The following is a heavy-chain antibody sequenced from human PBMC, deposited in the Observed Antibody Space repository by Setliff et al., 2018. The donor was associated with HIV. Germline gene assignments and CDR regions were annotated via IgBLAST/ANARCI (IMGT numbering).Heavy chain of an antibody. Sequence: ASVKVSCKASGHTFNNYDINWVRRATGQGLEWMGWMNPNSGATGYAQKFQGRVTMTRDTSISTAYMELSSLTSKDTAVYYCASGKGVRGVIITGGLDVWGKGTTVTV. CDR3: ASGKGVRGVIITGGLDV. CDR1: GHTFNNYD. V-gene: IGHV1-8*01. CDR2: MNPNSGAT. J-gene: IGHJ6*03. D-gene: IGHD3-10*01.